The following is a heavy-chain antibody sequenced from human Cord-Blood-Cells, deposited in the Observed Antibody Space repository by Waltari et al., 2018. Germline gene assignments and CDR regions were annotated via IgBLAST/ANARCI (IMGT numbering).Heavy chain of an antibody. Sequence: EVQLVESGGGLVKPGGYLRRSCAASGFTFSSYCMNWVRQAPGKGLDWVSSSSSSSSYIYYADSVKGRFTISRDNAKNSLYLQRNSLRAEDTAVYYCARRGYFDYWGQGALVTVSS. CDR3: ARRGYFDY. J-gene: IGHJ4*02. CDR2: SSSSSSYI. V-gene: IGHV3-21*01. CDR1: GFTFSSYC.